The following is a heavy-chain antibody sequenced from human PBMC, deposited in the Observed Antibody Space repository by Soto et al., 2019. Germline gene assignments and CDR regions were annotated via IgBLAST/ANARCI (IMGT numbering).Heavy chain of an antibody. D-gene: IGHD2-21*01. CDR2: IGTSGTPT. CDR3: TRILWSSRRDALDI. Sequence: GGSLRLSCIASGFTFRNYAMAWVRQAPEEDLEWVSAIGTSGTPTLYADSVKSRFSISRDDSRNTVSLQMNSLGVEDTATYYCTRILWSSRRDALDIWGQGTTVTVSS. V-gene: IGHV3-23*01. CDR1: GFTFRNYA. J-gene: IGHJ6*02.